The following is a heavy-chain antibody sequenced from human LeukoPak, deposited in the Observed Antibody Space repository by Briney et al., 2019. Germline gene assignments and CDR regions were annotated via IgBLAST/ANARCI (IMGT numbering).Heavy chain of an antibody. CDR3: ARRVRGYGGTFDY. CDR1: GGSISSSSYY. D-gene: IGHD4-23*01. CDR2: IYYTGST. V-gene: IGHV4-39*01. Sequence: SETLSLTCTVSGGSISSSSYYWAWIRQPPGKGLEWIGSIYYTGSTYYNPSLKTRVTISVDTSKNQFSLKLSSVTAADTAVYYCARRVRGYGGTFDYWGQGTLVTVSS. J-gene: IGHJ4*02.